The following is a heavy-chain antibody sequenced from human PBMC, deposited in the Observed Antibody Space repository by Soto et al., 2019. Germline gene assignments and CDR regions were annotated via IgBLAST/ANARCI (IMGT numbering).Heavy chain of an antibody. D-gene: IGHD3-3*01. CDR2: IYYSGST. CDR1: GGSIISYY. CDR3: ARSSPRVVSPWDY. V-gene: IGHV4-59*01. J-gene: IGHJ4*02. Sequence: PEETLTLTCIVSGGSIISYYWSWIRQPPGKGLEWIGHIYYSGSTNYNPSLKSRVTISVDTSKNHFSLKLSSVTAADTAVYYCARSSPRVVSPWDYWGQGTLVTVSS.